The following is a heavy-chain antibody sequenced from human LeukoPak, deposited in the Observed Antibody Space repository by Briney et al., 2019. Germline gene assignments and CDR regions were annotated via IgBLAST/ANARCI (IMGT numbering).Heavy chain of an antibody. J-gene: IGHJ4*02. CDR1: GFTFSSYG. CDR3: ARDRVYCGSTSCNAYYFDY. D-gene: IGHD2-2*01. V-gene: IGHV3-74*01. Sequence: GRSLRLSCAASGFTFSSYGMHWVRQAPGKGLVWVSRINSDGSITTYADSVKGRFTISRDNAKNTMYLQMNSLRAEDTAVYYCARDRVYCGSTSCNAYYFDYWGQGTLVTVSS. CDR2: INSDGSIT.